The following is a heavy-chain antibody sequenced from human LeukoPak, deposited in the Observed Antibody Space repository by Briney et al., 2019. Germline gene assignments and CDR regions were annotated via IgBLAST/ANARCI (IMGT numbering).Heavy chain of an antibody. CDR2: ISGSGQSA. D-gene: IGHD4-17*01. Sequence: PGGSLRLSCAASGFSFHSYAMSWVRQAPGKGLQWVSGISGSGQSAHYADSVRGRFTISRDNSKSTVYIQMNSLRVEDTAVYYCAKINDYGVLDACDVWGQGTMVSVSS. CDR3: AKINDYGVLDACDV. CDR1: GFSFHSYA. V-gene: IGHV3-23*01. J-gene: IGHJ3*01.